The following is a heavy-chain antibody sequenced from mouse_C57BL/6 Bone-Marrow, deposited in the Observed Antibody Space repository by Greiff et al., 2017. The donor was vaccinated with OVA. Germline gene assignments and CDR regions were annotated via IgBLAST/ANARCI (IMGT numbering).Heavy chain of an antibody. CDR3: ARPDYYGSSPLGY. J-gene: IGHJ2*01. V-gene: IGHV5-17*01. CDR2: ISSGSSTI. D-gene: IGHD1-1*01. Sequence: EVKVVESGGGLVKPGGSLKLSCAASGFTFSDYGMHWVRQAPEKGLEWVAYISSGSSTIYYADTVKGRFTISRDTAKNTLFLQMTSLRSEDTAMYYCARPDYYGSSPLGYWGQGTTLTVSS. CDR1: GFTFSDYG.